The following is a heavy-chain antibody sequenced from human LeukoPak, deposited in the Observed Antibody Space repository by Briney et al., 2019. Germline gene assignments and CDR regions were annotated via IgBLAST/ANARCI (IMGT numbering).Heavy chain of an antibody. CDR1: GDSVSSNSAG. D-gene: IGHD3-16*01. J-gene: IGHJ5*02. Sequence: SQTLSLTCAISGDSVSSNSAGGRWIRQSPSRGLEWLGRKYYRSKWYNDYAVSVKSRITINPDTSKNQFSLQLNSVTPEDTAVYYCARGGGAIATWGQGTQVTVSS. CDR2: KYYRSKWYN. CDR3: ARGGGAIAT. V-gene: IGHV6-1*01.